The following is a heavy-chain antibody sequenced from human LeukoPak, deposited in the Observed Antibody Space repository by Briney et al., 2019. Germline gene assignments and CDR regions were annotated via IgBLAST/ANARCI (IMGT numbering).Heavy chain of an antibody. CDR2: ISSSSSYI. CDR3: ARDRLPRGYSGYDTDY. V-gene: IGHV3-21*01. Sequence: GGSLRLSCAASGFTFSSYSMNWVRQAPGKGLEWVSSISSSSSYIYYADSVKGRFTISRDNAKNSLYLQMNSLRAEDTAVYYCARDRLPRGYSGYDTDYWGQGTLVTVSS. J-gene: IGHJ4*02. CDR1: GFTFSSYS. D-gene: IGHD5-12*01.